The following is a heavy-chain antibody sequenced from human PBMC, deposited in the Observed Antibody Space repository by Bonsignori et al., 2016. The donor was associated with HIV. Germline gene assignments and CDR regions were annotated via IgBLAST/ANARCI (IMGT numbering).Heavy chain of an antibody. Sequence: QVQLQESGPGLVKPSGTLSLICVVSGDSIINNHWYHWVRQSPGKGLEWIAETFHAGNINYNPSLKSRVTMSMDKSKNQISLKVTSVSAADTAVYYCVREPVGWLAFDVWGRGQWSPSLQ. CDR3: VREPVGWLAFDV. CDR1: GDSIINNHW. V-gene: IGHV4-4*02. D-gene: IGHD6-19*01. CDR2: TFHAGNI. J-gene: IGHJ3*01.